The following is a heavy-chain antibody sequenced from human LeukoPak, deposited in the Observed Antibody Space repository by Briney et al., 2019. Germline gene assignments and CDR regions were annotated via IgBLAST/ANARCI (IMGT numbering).Heavy chain of an antibody. V-gene: IGHV3-23*01. CDR2: ISENPERR. CDR1: GFSIAIYG. D-gene: IGHD2/OR15-2a*01. J-gene: IGHJ4*02. Sequence: GGSLRLSCAVSGFSIAIYGVTWVRQTPEKGLEWVSAISENPERRHYSNSVTGRFIISRDRSKNTVFLQMTSLRAEDTGVYYCAREENTLLLSLDYWGLGTPVTVSS. CDR3: AREENTLLLSLDY.